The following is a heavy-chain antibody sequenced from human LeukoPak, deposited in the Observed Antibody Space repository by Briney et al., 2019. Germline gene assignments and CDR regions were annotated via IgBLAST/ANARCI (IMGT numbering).Heavy chain of an antibody. Sequence: ASVKVSCKASGYTFTSYGISWVRQAPGQGLEWMGIINPSGGSTSYAQKFQGRVTMTRDTSTSTVYMELSSLRSEDTAVYYCARSRTVLDAFDIWGQGTMVTVSS. V-gene: IGHV1-46*01. D-gene: IGHD4-11*01. CDR3: ARSRTVLDAFDI. J-gene: IGHJ3*02. CDR1: GYTFTSYG. CDR2: INPSGGST.